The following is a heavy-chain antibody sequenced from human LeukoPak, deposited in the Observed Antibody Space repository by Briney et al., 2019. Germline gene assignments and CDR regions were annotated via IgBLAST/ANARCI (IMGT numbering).Heavy chain of an antibody. CDR3: ARDFGDGATAFDY. CDR2: IYYSGST. J-gene: IGHJ4*02. V-gene: IGHV4-31*03. CDR1: GGPISSGGYY. D-gene: IGHD3-3*01. Sequence: SQTLSLTCTVSGGPISSGGYYWSWIRHPPGKGLEWIGYIYYSGSTHYNPSLKSRVTISVDTSKNQFSLKLSSVAAADTAVYYCARDFGDGATAFDYWGQGTLVTVSS.